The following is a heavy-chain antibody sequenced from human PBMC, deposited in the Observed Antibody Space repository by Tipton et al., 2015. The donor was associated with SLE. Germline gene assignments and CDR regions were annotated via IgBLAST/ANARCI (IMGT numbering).Heavy chain of an antibody. CDR1: GGSISSSHYY. Sequence: TLSLTCTVSGGSISSSHYYLDWIRQPPGKGLEWLGSIYSSGGTYYNPSLKSRVTISVDTSKNQFSLELSSVTAADTAVYYCAGTNYDVLTGYHRVDTFDIWGQGTMVTVSS. CDR3: AGTNYDVLTGYHRVDTFDI. D-gene: IGHD3-9*01. V-gene: IGHV4-39*07. J-gene: IGHJ3*02. CDR2: IYSSGGT.